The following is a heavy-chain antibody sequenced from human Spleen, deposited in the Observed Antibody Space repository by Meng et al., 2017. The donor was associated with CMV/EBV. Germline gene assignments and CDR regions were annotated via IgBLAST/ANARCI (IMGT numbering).Heavy chain of an antibody. CDR3: ARGGGRMIRGVGGDV. Sequence: ASVKVSCKASGYTFINYDIHWVRQATGQGLEWMGWINSNTGNTNYAQKFQGRVTITRDTSINTAYMELSSLRSEDTAVYYCARGGGRMIRGVGGDVWGQGTTVTVSS. V-gene: IGHV1-8*03. D-gene: IGHD3-10*01. J-gene: IGHJ6*01. CDR2: INSNTGNT. CDR1: GYTFINYD.